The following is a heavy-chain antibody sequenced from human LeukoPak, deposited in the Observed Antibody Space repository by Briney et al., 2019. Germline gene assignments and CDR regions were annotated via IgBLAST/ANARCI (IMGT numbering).Heavy chain of an antibody. J-gene: IGHJ6*02. CDR3: ARGPRYYDFWSGYSRLYYYYGMDV. Sequence: ASVTVSCMASGYTFTSYDINWVRQATGQGLEWMGWMNPNSGKTGYAQKFQGRVTMTRNTSISTAYMELSSLRSGDTAVYYCARGPRYYDFWSGYSRLYYYYGMDVGGQGTTVTVS. CDR1: GYTFTSYD. V-gene: IGHV1-8*01. D-gene: IGHD3-3*01. CDR2: MNPNSGKT.